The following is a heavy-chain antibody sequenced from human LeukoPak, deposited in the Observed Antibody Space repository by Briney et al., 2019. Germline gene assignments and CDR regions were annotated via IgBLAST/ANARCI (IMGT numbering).Heavy chain of an antibody. J-gene: IGHJ3*02. V-gene: IGHV1-69*01. CDR1: GGTFSSYA. CDR3: ARGAGVGATNAFDI. CDR2: IIPIFGTA. Sequence: SVKVSCKASGGTFSSYAISWVRQAPGQGLEWMGGIIPIFGTANYAQKFQGRVTITADESTSTAYMEPSSLRSEDTAVYYCARGAGVGATNAFDIWGQGTMVTVSS. D-gene: IGHD1-26*01.